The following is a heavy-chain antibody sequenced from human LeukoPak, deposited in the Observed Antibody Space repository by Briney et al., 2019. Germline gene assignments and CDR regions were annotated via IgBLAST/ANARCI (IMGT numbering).Heavy chain of an antibody. CDR1: GYTFAGYY. Sequence: EASVKVSCKASGYTFAGYYIHWVRRAPGQGLEWLGWINLDKADTNTAPRFHDRVIMTTDTSLNTAYMELINLTSDDTAVYYCTRSSWDCSRGSCYSNMNFDYWGQGTLVTVSS. D-gene: IGHD2-15*01. J-gene: IGHJ4*02. CDR2: INLDKADT. CDR3: TRSSWDCSRGSCYSNMNFDY. V-gene: IGHV1-2*02.